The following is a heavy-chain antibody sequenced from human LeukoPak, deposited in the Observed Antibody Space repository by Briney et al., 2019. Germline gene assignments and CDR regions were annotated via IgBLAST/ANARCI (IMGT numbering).Heavy chain of an antibody. CDR3: AKAGEDGSGPNWFDP. CDR2: IYYSGST. Sequence: SETLSLTCTVSGGTISNYYWGWIRQPPGKGLEWIGNIYYSGSTYYNPSLKSRVSLSLDKSKNQFSLKLRSVTAADTAVYYCAKAGEDGSGPNWFDPWGQGTLVTVSS. CDR1: GGTISNYY. J-gene: IGHJ5*02. D-gene: IGHD3-10*01. V-gene: IGHV4-39*07.